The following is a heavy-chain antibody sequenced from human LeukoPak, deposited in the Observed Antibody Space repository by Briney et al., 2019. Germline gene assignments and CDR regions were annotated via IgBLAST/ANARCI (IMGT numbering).Heavy chain of an antibody. CDR2: IFYSGST. D-gene: IGHD3-9*01. J-gene: IGHJ1*01. Sequence: SETLSLTCTVSVGSLSSYYWTWIRQPPGKGLEWIGYIFYSGSTNYNPSLKSRVTMSVDTSKNQCSLKLNSVTAADTAVYYCARSGTLTGYLYWGQGALVTVYS. CDR3: ARSGTLTGYLY. CDR1: VGSLSSYY. V-gene: IGHV4-59*01.